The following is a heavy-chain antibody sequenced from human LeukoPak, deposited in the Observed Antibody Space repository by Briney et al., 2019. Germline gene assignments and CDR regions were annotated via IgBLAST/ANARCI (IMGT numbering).Heavy chain of an antibody. CDR1: GGSISSYY. Sequence: SETLSLTCTVSGGSISSYYWSWIRQPPGKGLEWIGYIYYSGSTNYNPSLKSRVTISVDTSKNQFSLKLSSVTAADTGVYYCARATYYYGSGSQYYFDYWGQGTLVTVSS. D-gene: IGHD3-10*01. J-gene: IGHJ4*02. V-gene: IGHV4-59*01. CDR2: IYYSGST. CDR3: ARATYYYGSGSQYYFDY.